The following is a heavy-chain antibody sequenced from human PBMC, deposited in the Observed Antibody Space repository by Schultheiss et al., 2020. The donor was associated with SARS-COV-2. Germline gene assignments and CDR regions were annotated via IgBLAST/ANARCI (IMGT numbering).Heavy chain of an antibody. Sequence: GESLKISCAASGFTFSSYGMHWVRQAPGKGLEWVSYISSSGSTIYYADSVKGRFTISRDNAKNSLYLQMNSLRAEDTAVYYCARDRGYSGYDDAFDIWGQGTMVTVSS. CDR3: ARDRGYSGYDDAFDI. J-gene: IGHJ3*02. CDR1: GFTFSSYG. CDR2: ISSSGSTI. D-gene: IGHD5-12*01. V-gene: IGHV3-48*04.